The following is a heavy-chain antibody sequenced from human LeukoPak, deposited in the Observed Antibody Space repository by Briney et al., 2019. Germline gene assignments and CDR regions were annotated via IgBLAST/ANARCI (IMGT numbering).Heavy chain of an antibody. D-gene: IGHD4-17*01. CDR2: IYYSGST. V-gene: IGHV4-30-4*08. J-gene: IGHJ4*02. CDR3: ARDVDGDRFDY. Sequence: LRLSCAASGFTVSSTYMSWVRQPPGKGLEWIGYIYYSGSTYYNPSLKSRVTISVDTSKNQFSLKLGSVTAADTAVYYCARDVDGDRFDYWGQGTLVTVSS. CDR1: GFTVSSTY.